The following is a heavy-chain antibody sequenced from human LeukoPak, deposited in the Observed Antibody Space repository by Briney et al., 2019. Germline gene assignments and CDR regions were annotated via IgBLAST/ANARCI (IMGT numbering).Heavy chain of an antibody. V-gene: IGHV1-69*06. Sequence: SVKVSCKASGGTVSSYAISWVRQAPGQGLEWMGGIIPIFGTANYAQKFQGRVTITADKSTSTACMELSSLRSEDTAVYYCARALGYGDYFDPWGQGTLVTVSS. D-gene: IGHD4-17*01. CDR1: GGTVSSYA. CDR2: IIPIFGTA. J-gene: IGHJ5*02. CDR3: ARALGYGDYFDP.